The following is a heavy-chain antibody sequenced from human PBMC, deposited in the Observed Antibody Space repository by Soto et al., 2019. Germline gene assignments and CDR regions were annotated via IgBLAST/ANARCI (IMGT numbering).Heavy chain of an antibody. CDR3: AGRDYGDYSPFDY. V-gene: IGHV4-31*03. D-gene: IGHD4-17*01. CDR2: IYYSGST. CDR1: GGSISSGGYY. Sequence: TLSLTCTVSGGSISSGGYYWSWIRQHPGKGLEWIGYIYYSGSTYYNPSLKSRVTISVDTSKNQFSLKLSSVTAADTAVYYCAGRDYGDYSPFDYWGQGTLVTVSS. J-gene: IGHJ4*02.